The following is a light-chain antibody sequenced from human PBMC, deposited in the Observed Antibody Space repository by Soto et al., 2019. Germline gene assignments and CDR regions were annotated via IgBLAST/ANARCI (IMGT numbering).Light chain of an antibody. Sequence: QSVLTQSPSASASLGASVKLTCTLSSGHSNYAIAWHQQLPEKGPRYLMKVNSDGSHSKGDGIPDRFSGSSSGAERYLTISSLQSEDEADYYCQTWDTGIVLFGGGTQLTV. CDR2: VNSDGSH. CDR1: SGHSNYA. J-gene: IGLJ2*01. CDR3: QTWDTGIVL. V-gene: IGLV4-69*01.